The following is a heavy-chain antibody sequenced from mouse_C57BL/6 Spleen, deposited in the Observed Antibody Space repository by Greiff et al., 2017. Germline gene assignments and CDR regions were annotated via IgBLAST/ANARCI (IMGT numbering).Heavy chain of an antibody. J-gene: IGHJ3*01. D-gene: IGHD1-1*01. CDR1: GYTFTSYW. CDR3: ARTDYGSSYDWFAY. CDR2: IDPNSGGN. Sequence: VQLQQPGAELVKPGASVKLSCKASGYTFTSYWMHWVKQRPGRGLEWIGRIDPNSGGNKYNEKFKSKATLTVAKTSSTAYMQLSSLTSEDAAVYYCARTDYGSSYDWFAYWGQGTLVTVSA. V-gene: IGHV1-72*01.